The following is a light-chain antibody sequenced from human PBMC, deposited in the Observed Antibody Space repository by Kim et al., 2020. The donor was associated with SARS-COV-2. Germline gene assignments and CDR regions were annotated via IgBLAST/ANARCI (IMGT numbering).Light chain of an antibody. CDR1: SSNIGNHR. CDR3: GTWDASLSAGV. Sequence: QSVLTQPPSVSAAPGQKVTISCSGSSSNIGNHRVSWYQQFPGTAPKVLIYDNDKRPSGIPDRFSGSKSGTSATLDITGLQTGDEADYYCGTWDASLSAGVFGGGTQLTVL. J-gene: IGLJ2*01. CDR2: DND. V-gene: IGLV1-51*01.